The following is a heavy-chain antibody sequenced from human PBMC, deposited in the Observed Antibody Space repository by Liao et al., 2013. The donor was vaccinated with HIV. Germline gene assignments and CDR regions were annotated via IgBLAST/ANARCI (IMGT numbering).Heavy chain of an antibody. CDR1: GGSISINSYY. CDR2: INHSGST. V-gene: IGHV4-39*07. J-gene: IGHJ4*02. D-gene: IGHD3-3*01. Sequence: QLQLQESGPGLVKPSETLSLSCTVSGGSISINSYYWSWIRQPPGKGLEWIGEINHSGSTNYNPSLKSRVTISVDTSKNQFSLKLSSVTAADTAVYYCATTGLEWLFNSVRYFDYWGQGTLVTVSS. CDR3: ATTGLEWLFNSVRYFDY.